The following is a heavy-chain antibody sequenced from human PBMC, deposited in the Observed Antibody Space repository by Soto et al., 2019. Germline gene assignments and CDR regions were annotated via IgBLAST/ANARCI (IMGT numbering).Heavy chain of an antibody. CDR1: GGSISSSNW. D-gene: IGHD3-10*01. CDR3: ARSYYYGSGSYYFDY. Sequence: SETLSLTCAVSGGSISSSNWWSWVRQPPGKGLEWIGEIYHSGSTNYNPSLKSRVTISVDTSKNQFSLKLSSVTAADTAVYYCARSYYYGSGSYYFDYWGQGTLVTVSS. J-gene: IGHJ4*02. CDR2: IYHSGST. V-gene: IGHV4-4*02.